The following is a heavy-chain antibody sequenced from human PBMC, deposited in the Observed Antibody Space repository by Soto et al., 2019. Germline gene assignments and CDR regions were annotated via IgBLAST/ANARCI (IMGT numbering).Heavy chain of an antibody. J-gene: IGHJ3*02. CDR2: ISSSSSYT. CDR3: ARGGEYYDSSGLFDI. D-gene: IGHD3-22*01. Sequence: QVQLVESGGGLVKPGGSLRLSCAASGFTFSDYYMSWIRQAPGKGLEWVSHISSSSSYTNYADSVKGRFTISRDNAKNSLYLQMNSLRAEDTAVYYCARGGEYYDSSGLFDIWGQGTMVTVSS. V-gene: IGHV3-11*05. CDR1: GFTFSDYY.